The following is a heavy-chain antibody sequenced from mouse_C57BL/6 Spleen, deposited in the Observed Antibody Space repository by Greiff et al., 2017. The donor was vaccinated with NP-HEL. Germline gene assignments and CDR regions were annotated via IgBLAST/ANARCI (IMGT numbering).Heavy chain of an antibody. CDR1: GFTFSNYW. J-gene: IGHJ3*01. CDR3: TGRGCAY. CDR2: IRLKSDNYAT. Sequence: EVKVEESGGGLVQPGGSMKLSCVASGFTFSNYWMNWVRQSPEKGLEWVAQIRLKSDNYATHYAESVKGRFTISRDDSKSSVYLQMNNLRAEDTGIYYCTGRGCAYWGQGTLVTVSA. V-gene: IGHV6-3*01.